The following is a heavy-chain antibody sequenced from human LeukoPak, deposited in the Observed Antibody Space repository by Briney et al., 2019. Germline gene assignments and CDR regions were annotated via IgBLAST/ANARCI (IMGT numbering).Heavy chain of an antibody. CDR1: GVSISSSSDY. Sequence: SETLSLTCSVSGVSISSSSDYWGWIRQPPGKVLEWIGNIYYSGTTYYTPSLKSRVTISVDTSKNQVSLLLSSVTSADTAVYYCARQYASGSYNYWGQGTLVTVSS. D-gene: IGHD3-10*01. V-gene: IGHV4-39*01. CDR2: IYYSGTT. J-gene: IGHJ4*02. CDR3: ARQYASGSYNY.